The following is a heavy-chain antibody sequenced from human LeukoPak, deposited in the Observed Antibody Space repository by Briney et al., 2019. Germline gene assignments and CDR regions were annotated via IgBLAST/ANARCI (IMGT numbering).Heavy chain of an antibody. J-gene: IGHJ4*02. CDR3: ARQKNSRRDYHSSPYYFDY. V-gene: IGHV4-39*01. CDR1: GGSISSSSYY. CDR2: IYYSGST. D-gene: IGHD6-6*01. Sequence: SETLSLTCTVSGGSISSSSYYWGWIRQPPGKGLEWIGSIYYSGSTYYNPSLKSRVTISVDTSKNQFSLKLSSVTAADTAVYYCARQKNSRRDYHSSPYYFDYWGQGTLVTVSS.